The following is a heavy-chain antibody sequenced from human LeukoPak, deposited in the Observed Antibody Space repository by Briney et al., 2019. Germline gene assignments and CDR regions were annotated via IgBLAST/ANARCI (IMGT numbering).Heavy chain of an antibody. J-gene: IGHJ4*02. V-gene: IGHV1-2*02. CDR3: ARPFIETPSLGALDY. Sequence: ASVKVSCKASGYTFTDYYIHWVRQAPGQGLEWMAWINPNIGGTNYAQNFQGRVTMTRDTSISTAYMELSRLRSDDTAVYYCARPFIETPSLGALDYWGQGTLVTVSS. CDR1: GYTFTDYY. CDR2: INPNIGGT. D-gene: IGHD4-23*01.